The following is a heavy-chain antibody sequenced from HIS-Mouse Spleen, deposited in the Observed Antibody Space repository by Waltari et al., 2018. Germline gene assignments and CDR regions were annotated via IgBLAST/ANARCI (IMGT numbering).Heavy chain of an antibody. J-gene: IGHJ4*02. CDR3: ARVNSSFDY. V-gene: IGHV4-34*01. D-gene: IGHD6-13*01. Sequence: QVQLQQWGAGLLKPSETLSLTCAVYGGSFSGYYWSWIRQPPGKGLEWIGEINHSGRTNYNPSLKRRVTISVDTSKNQFSLKLSSVTAADTAVYYCARVNSSFDYWGQGTLVTVSS. CDR1: GGSFSGYY. CDR2: INHSGRT.